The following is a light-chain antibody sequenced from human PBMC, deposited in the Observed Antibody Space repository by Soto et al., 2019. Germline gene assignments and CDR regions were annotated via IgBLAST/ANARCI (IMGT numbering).Light chain of an antibody. CDR2: KAS. J-gene: IGKJ1*01. Sequence: DIQVTQSPSSLSASVGDRVTITCRASQSVSNWLAWYQQKPGKAPKILIYKASSLESGVPSRFSGSGSGTEFTLTISSLRPDDFATYYCQHYNGYRWTFGQGTKVEIK. CDR3: QHYNGYRWT. V-gene: IGKV1-5*03. CDR1: QSVSNW.